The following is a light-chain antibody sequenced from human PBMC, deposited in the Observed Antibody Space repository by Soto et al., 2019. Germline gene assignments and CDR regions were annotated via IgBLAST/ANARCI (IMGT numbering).Light chain of an antibody. CDR1: QTISTW. CDR3: QQYYSYRYT. Sequence: DIQMTQSPSTLSASVGDRVIITCRASQTISTWLAWYQQKSGKAPNLLIYDASSLQTGVPSRFSGSASGTEFTLTINNLQPDDFATYYCQQYYSYRYTFGQGTTVEIK. J-gene: IGKJ2*01. V-gene: IGKV1-5*01. CDR2: DAS.